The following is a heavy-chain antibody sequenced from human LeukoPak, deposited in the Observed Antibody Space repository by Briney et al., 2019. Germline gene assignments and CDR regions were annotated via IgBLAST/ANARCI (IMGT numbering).Heavy chain of an antibody. CDR1: GFTFSDYY. Sequence: PGGSLRLSCAASGFTFSDYYMGWIRQAPGKGLEWVSYISSSSSYTNYADSVKGRFTISRDNAKNSLYLQMNSLRAEDTAVYYCAVIADQGGIDYWGQGTLVTVSS. J-gene: IGHJ4*02. V-gene: IGHV3-11*03. CDR3: AVIADQGGIDY. D-gene: IGHD6-13*01. CDR2: ISSSSSYT.